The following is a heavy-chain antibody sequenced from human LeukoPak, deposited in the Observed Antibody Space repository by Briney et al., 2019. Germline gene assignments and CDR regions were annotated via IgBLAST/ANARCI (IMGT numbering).Heavy chain of an antibody. J-gene: IGHJ4*02. CDR2: IYYSGST. Sequence: SETLSLTCAVSGGSISSSSYYWGWIRQPPGKGLEWIGSIYYSGSTYYNPSLKSRVTISVDTSKNQFSLKLSSVTAADTAVYYCARDTIMITFGGVRWYYFDYWGQGTLVTVSS. CDR1: GGSISSSSYY. D-gene: IGHD3-16*01. V-gene: IGHV4-39*07. CDR3: ARDTIMITFGGVRWYYFDY.